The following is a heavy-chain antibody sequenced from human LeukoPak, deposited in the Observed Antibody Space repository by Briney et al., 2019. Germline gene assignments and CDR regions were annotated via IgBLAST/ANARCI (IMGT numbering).Heavy chain of an antibody. CDR2: INHSGGT. V-gene: IGHV4-34*01. CDR3: ARPTIFGVAEIDY. D-gene: IGHD3-3*01. J-gene: IGHJ4*02. CDR1: GGSFSGYY. Sequence: SETLSLTCAVYGGSFSGYYWSWIRQPPGKGLEWIGEINHSGGTNYNPSLKSRVTISVDTSKNQFSLKLSSVTAADTAVYYCARPTIFGVAEIDYWGQGTLVTVSS.